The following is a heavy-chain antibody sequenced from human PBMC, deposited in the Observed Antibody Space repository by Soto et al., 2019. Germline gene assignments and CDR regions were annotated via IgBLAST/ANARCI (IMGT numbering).Heavy chain of an antibody. CDR3: ASGAYAQLTFDY. J-gene: IGHJ4*02. CDR1: GGSISSYY. Sequence: SETLSLTCTVSGGSISSYYWSWIRQPPGKGLEWIGYIYYSGSTNYNPSLKSRVTISVDTSKNQFSLKLRYVTAADTAVYYCASGAYAQLTFDYWGQGTLVTVSS. V-gene: IGHV4-59*08. CDR2: IYYSGST. D-gene: IGHD2-2*01.